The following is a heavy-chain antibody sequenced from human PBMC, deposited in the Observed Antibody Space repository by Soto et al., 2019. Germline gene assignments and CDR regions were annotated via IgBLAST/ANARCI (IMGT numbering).Heavy chain of an antibody. J-gene: IGHJ4*02. V-gene: IGHV4-34*01. CDR1: RGVVIGFC. CDR3: ARGEAFDNYQAR. Sequence: LTRAVGRGVVIGFCWSRISQFPGKGLEWIGEIYHSGSTRYNPSLKSRVTISADTSKNQFSLQLRSVTAADTAVYFCARGEAFDNYQARWGQRALVTVSS. D-gene: IGHD1-20*01. CDR2: IYHSGST.